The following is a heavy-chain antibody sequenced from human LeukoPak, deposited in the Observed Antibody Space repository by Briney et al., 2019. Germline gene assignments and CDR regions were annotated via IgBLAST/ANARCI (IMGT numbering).Heavy chain of an antibody. Sequence: AGSLRLSCAASGFTFSSHWMHWVRPAPGKGLVWVSRINSDGSSTTKADSVRVRFTISRANATNSLYLQMNSLRAGDTAVYYCTGGVGSVHLRGAFDSWGQGTMVTVSS. CDR3: TGGVGSVHLRGAFDS. D-gene: IGHD3-10*01. CDR2: INSDGSST. J-gene: IGHJ3*02. CDR1: GFTFSSHW. V-gene: IGHV3-74*03.